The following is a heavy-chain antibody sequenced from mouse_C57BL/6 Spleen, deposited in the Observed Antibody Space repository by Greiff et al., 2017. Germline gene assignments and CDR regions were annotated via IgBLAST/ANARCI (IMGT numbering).Heavy chain of an antibody. Sequence: QVQLQQSGPELVKPGASVKISCTASGYAFSSSWMNWVKQRPGKGLEWIGRIYPGDGDTNYNGKFKGKATLTADKSSSTAYMQLSSLTSEDSAVYFCARWDEGYWGQGTTLTVSS. CDR1: GYAFSSSW. D-gene: IGHD4-1*01. CDR3: ARWDEGY. CDR2: IYPGDGDT. V-gene: IGHV1-82*01. J-gene: IGHJ2*01.